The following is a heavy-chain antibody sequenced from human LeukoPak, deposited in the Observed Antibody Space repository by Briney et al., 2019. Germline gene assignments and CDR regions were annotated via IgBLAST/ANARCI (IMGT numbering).Heavy chain of an antibody. D-gene: IGHD3-22*01. CDR2: INHSGST. J-gene: IGHJ4*02. Sequence: PSETLSLTCTVSGGSISSSSYYWGWIRQPPGKGLEWIGEINHSGSTNYNPSLKSRVTISVDTSKNQFSLKLSSVTAADTAVYYCARAIESYYDSSGYHTQLRYYFDYWGQGTLVTVSS. CDR3: ARAIESYYDSSGYHTQLRYYFDY. V-gene: IGHV4-39*07. CDR1: GGSISSSSYY.